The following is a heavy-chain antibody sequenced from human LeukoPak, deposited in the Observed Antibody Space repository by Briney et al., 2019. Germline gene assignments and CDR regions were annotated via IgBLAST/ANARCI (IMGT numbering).Heavy chain of an antibody. J-gene: IGHJ5*02. Sequence: PGGSLRLSCAASGFTFSSYSMNWVRQAPGKGLEWVSSISSSSSYIYYADSVKGRFTISRDNAKNSLYLQMNSLRAEDTAVYYCACTPYGQQLAWFDTWAREPWSPSPQ. D-gene: IGHD6-13*01. V-gene: IGHV3-21*01. CDR2: ISSSSSYI. CDR3: ACTPYGQQLAWFDT. CDR1: GFTFSSYS.